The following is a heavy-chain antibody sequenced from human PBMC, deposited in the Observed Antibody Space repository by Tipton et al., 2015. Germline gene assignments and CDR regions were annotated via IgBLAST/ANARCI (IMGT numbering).Heavy chain of an antibody. V-gene: IGHV3-21*01. D-gene: IGHD6-19*01. Sequence: VQLVQSGGGLVKPGGSLRLSCAASGFTFSSYSMNWVRQAPGKGLKWVSSISSSSSYIYYADSVEGRFTISRDNAKNSLFLQMNSLTAEDTAVYFCARELSGWAPDYWGQGTLVTVSP. CDR2: ISSSSSYI. CDR1: GFTFSSYS. CDR3: ARELSGWAPDY. J-gene: IGHJ4*02.